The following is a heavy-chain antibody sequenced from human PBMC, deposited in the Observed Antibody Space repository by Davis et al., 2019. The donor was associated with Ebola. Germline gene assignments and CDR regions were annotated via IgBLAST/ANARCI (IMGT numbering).Heavy chain of an antibody. V-gene: IGHV3-33*01. J-gene: IGHJ3*02. D-gene: IGHD5-12*01. CDR3: ARDAHDYDAFDI. CDR1: GFTFSSYG. Sequence: PGGSLRLSCAASGFTFSSYGMHWVRQTPGKGLEWVAVIWYDGSKKYYADSVKSRFTISRDNSKNKVYLQMNSLRAEDTAVYYCARDAHDYDAFDIWGQGTMVTVSS. CDR2: IWYDGSKK.